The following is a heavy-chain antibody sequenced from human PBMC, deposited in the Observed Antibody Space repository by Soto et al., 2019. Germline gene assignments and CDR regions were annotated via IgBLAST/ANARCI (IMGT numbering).Heavy chain of an antibody. CDR2: ISGSGGST. V-gene: IGHV3-23*01. J-gene: IGHJ4*02. CDR3: AKDQPPKPNSSGYYGGSRY. D-gene: IGHD3-22*01. Sequence: EVQLLESGGGLVQPGGSLRLSCTASGFTFSSNAMSWVRQAPGKGLEWVSSISGSGGSTYYADSVKGRFTISRDNSKNTLYLQMNSLRAEDTAVYYCAKDQPPKPNSSGYYGGSRYWGQGTLVTVSS. CDR1: GFTFSSNA.